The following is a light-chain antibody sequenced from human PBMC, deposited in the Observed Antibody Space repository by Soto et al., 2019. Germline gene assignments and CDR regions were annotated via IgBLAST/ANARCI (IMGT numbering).Light chain of an antibody. J-gene: IGKJ5*01. CDR2: AAS. V-gene: IGKV1-9*01. CDR1: QGLSSD. CDR3: QQPNSYPIT. Sequence: DIQLTQSPSFLSVSVGDRVTITCRASQGLSSDLAWYQQKPGKAPTLLIYAASTLQSGVPSWFSGIGSVAAFTLSNIRLQPDDSATYFCQQPNSYPITFGQVTRLEI.